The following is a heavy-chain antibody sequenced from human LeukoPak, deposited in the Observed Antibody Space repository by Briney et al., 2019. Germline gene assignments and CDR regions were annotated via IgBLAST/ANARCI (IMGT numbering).Heavy chain of an antibody. D-gene: IGHD2-2*01. J-gene: IGHJ4*02. V-gene: IGHV6-1*01. CDR1: GDRVSSNRAA. CDR3: ARDVWSSTTRYFDY. Sequence: SQTLSLTCALSGDRVSSNRAALNWIRQSPSRCLEWLGRTYYRSKWYNDYAVSVKSRITINPDTSKNQFSLQLNSVTPEDTAVYYCARDVWSSTTRYFDYWGQGTLVTVSS. CDR2: TYYRSKWYN.